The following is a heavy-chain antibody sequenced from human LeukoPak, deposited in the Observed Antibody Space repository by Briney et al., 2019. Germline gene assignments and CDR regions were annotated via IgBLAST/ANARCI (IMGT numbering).Heavy chain of an antibody. Sequence: GGSLRLSCAASGFTFSSYAMSWVRQAPGKGLEWVAFIRYDGSNKYYADSVKGRFTISRDNSKNTLYLHVYSLRPEDTAVYYCARRAYSSGWPYYYYYMDVWGKGTTVTVSS. D-gene: IGHD6-19*01. CDR2: IRYDGSNK. J-gene: IGHJ6*03. V-gene: IGHV3-30*02. CDR1: GFTFSSYA. CDR3: ARRAYSSGWPYYYYYMDV.